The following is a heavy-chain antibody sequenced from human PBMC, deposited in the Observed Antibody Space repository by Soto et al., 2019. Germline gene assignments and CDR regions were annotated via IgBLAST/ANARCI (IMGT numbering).Heavy chain of an antibody. CDR3: AGGGGVGVAGSAAFDM. D-gene: IGHD3-3*01. V-gene: IGHV1-2*02. Sequence: QLHLVQSGAVVKKPGASVTVSCSASGYPVTAYYMHWVRQAPGRGLEWMGGINPATGAAKYTQTSRGRVTLTRDTSPGTVFMELSGLTSEDTAVFYWAGGGGVGVAGSAAFDMWGQGTLVTVSS. CDR1: GYPVTAYY. J-gene: IGHJ3*02. CDR2: INPATGAA.